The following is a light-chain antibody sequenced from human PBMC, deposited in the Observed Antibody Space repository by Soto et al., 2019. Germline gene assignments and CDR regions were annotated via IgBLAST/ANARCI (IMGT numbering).Light chain of an antibody. Sequence: ALAQSPVALSLSPGERATLSCRASQSVSTDLAWYQQKPGQAPRLLIYDASSRATGIPDRFSGSGSGTDFTLTISRLEPEDFAVYYCQQYGSSPLTFGGGTKVDIK. CDR3: QQYGSSPLT. CDR2: DAS. CDR1: QSVSTD. V-gene: IGKV3-20*01. J-gene: IGKJ4*01.